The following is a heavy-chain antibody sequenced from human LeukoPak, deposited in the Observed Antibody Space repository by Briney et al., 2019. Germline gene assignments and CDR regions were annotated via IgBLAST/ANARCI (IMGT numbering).Heavy chain of an antibody. CDR2: IRSKSFGETI. CDR3: TRATDGYPDLDY. D-gene: IGHD5-24*01. J-gene: IGHJ4*02. V-gene: IGHV3-49*03. CDR1: GFTFADYA. Sequence: GGSLRLSCATSGFTFADYAMVWFRQAPGKGLEWLCFIRSKSFGETILYAPSLKGRFTISRDDSKSIAYLQMNSLKAGDTGMYYCTRATDGYPDLDYWGQGTLVTVSS.